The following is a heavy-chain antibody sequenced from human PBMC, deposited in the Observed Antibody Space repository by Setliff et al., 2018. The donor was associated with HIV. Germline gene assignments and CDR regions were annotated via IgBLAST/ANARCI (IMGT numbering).Heavy chain of an antibody. CDR1: GYSFTDYY. CDR3: ARGMDYYDTSGYYQYYFDY. CDR2: INPKSDGT. D-gene: IGHD3-22*01. J-gene: IGHJ4*02. V-gene: IGHV1-2*04. Sequence: ASVKVSCKASGYSFTDYYIHWVRQAPGQGLEWMGWINPKSDGTNYAQKFQGWITMTRDTSISTAYMELSRLRPDDTAVYYCARGMDYYDTSGYYQYYFDYWGQGTLVTVS.